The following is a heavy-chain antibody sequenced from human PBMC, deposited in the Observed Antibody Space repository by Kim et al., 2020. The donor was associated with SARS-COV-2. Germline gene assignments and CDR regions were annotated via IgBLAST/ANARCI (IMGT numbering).Heavy chain of an antibody. CDR1: GFTFSSYG. D-gene: IGHD3-22*01. CDR2: IWYDGSNK. J-gene: IGHJ4*02. V-gene: IGHV3-33*01. CDR3: ARANYPDSSGYMDY. Sequence: GGSLRLSCAASGFTFSSYGMHWVRQAPGKGLEWVAVIWYDGSNKYYADSVKGRFTISRDNPKNTLYLQMNSLRAEDTAVYYCARANYPDSSGYMDYWGQGTLVTVSS.